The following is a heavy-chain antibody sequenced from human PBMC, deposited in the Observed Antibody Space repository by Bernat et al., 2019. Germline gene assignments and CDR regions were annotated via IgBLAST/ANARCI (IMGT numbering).Heavy chain of an antibody. V-gene: IGHV3-73*01. CDR1: GFMLSDSH. Sequence: EVHLVESGGGLVQPGGSLRLSCAASGFMLSDSHMHWVRQAPGKGLEWVGHIRNKDVNYATAYGASVRGRFTISRDDSQNTAYLQMNILKREDTAVYFCARQTVSCHDYWGQGALVIVSS. D-gene: IGHD2-2*01. CDR3: ARQTVSCHDY. CDR2: IRNKDVNYAT. J-gene: IGHJ4*02.